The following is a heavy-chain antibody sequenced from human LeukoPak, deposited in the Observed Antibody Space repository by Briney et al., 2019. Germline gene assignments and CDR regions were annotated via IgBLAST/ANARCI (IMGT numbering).Heavy chain of an antibody. CDR3: ARAGMVRGVILGPYYFDY. V-gene: IGHV4-39*07. CDR2: IYYSGST. CDR1: GGSISSSSYY. D-gene: IGHD3-10*01. J-gene: IGHJ4*02. Sequence: PSETLSLTCTVSGGSISSSSYYWGWIRQPPGKGLEWIGSIYYSGSTNYNPSLKSRVTIPVDTSKNQFSLKLSSVTAADTAVYYCARAGMVRGVILGPYYFDYWGQGTLVTVSS.